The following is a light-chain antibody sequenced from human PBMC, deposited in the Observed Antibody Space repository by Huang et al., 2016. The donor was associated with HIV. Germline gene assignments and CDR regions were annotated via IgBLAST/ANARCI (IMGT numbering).Light chain of an antibody. CDR3: QQRSNWPPEGT. Sequence: EIVLTQSPATLSLSPGERATLSCRASQSISSYLAWYQQKPGQAPRLLIYDASNRATGVPARFSGSGSGTDFTRTISSLEPEDFAVYYCQQRSNWPPEGTFGQGTKVEIK. V-gene: IGKV3-11*01. CDR1: QSISSY. J-gene: IGKJ1*01. CDR2: DAS.